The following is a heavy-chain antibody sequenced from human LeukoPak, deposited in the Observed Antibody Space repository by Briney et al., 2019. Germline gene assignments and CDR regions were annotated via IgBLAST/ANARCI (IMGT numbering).Heavy chain of an antibody. CDR3: ARGPMIVVMDPDRIPPGIDY. J-gene: IGHJ4*02. CDR2: INPNSGGT. CDR1: GYTFTGYY. D-gene: IGHD3-22*01. V-gene: IGHV1-2*02. Sequence: ASVKVSCKASGYTFTGYYMHWVRQAPGQGLEWMGWINPNSGGTNYEQKFQGRVTMPRDPSIISTAYMELSRLRSDDTAVYYCARGPMIVVMDPDRIPPGIDYWGQGTLVTVSS.